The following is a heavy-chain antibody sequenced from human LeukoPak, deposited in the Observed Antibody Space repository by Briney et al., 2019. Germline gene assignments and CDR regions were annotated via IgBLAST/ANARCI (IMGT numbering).Heavy chain of an antibody. CDR3: ARDPPSYDFWSGYTNYGMDV. D-gene: IGHD3-3*01. CDR2: INHSGST. Sequence: SETLSLTCAVYGGSFSGYYWSWIRQPPGKGLEWIGEINHSGSTNYNPSLKSRVTISVDTSKNQFSLKLSSVTAADTAVYYCARDPPSYDFWSGYTNYGMDVWGQGTTVTVSS. CDR1: GGSFSGYY. V-gene: IGHV4-34*01. J-gene: IGHJ6*02.